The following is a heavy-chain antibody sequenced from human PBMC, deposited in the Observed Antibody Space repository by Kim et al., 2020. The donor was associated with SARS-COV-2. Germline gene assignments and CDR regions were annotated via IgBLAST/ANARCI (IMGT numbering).Heavy chain of an antibody. V-gene: IGHV3-74*01. CDR2: INSDGSST. CDR1: GFTFSSYW. CDR3: AREVLGLPVCNY. J-gene: IGHJ4*02. D-gene: IGHD3-16*01. Sequence: GGSLRLSCAASGFTFSSYWMHWVRQAPGKGLVWVSRINSDGSSTSYADSVKGRFTISRDNAKNTLYLQMNSLRAEDTAVYYCAREVLGLPVCNYWGQGTLVTVSS.